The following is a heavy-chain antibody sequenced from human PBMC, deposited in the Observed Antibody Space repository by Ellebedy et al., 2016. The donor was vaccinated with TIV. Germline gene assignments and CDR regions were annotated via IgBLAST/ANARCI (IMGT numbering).Heavy chain of an antibody. CDR3: ARDSRVLEDYYYYGMDV. V-gene: IGHV3-30-3*01. CDR1: GFTFSSYA. J-gene: IGHJ6*02. Sequence: GGSLRLSCAASGFTFSSYAMHWVRQAPGKGLEWVAIISYDGSNKYYADSVKGRFTISRDNSKHTVYLQMNSLRAEDTAVYYCARDSRVLEDYYYYGMDVWGQGTTVTVSS. CDR2: ISYDGSNK. D-gene: IGHD2/OR15-2a*01.